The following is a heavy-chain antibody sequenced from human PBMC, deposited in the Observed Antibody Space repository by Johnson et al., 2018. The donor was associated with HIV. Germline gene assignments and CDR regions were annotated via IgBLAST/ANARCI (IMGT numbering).Heavy chain of an antibody. CDR2: VSYDGSYK. D-gene: IGHD1-26*01. Sequence: QVQLVESGGGLVKPGGSLRLSCAASGFTFSNAWMSWVRQAPGKGLEWVAVVSYDGSYKFYADAVKGRFTISRDNSKNSLYLQMNSLRTEDTALYYCAKDGAVDAFDIWGQGTMVTVSS. CDR1: GFTFSNAW. J-gene: IGHJ3*02. V-gene: IGHV3-30*18. CDR3: AKDGAVDAFDI.